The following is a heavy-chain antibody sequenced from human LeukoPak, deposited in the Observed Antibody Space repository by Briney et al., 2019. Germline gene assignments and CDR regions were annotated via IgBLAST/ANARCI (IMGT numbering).Heavy chain of an antibody. Sequence: ASVKVSCKASGYTFTSYDINWVRQAPGQGLEWMGRINPNSGGTNYAQKFQGRVTMTRDTSISTAYKELSRLRSDDTAVYYCASLARENDAFDIWGQGTMVTVSS. J-gene: IGHJ3*02. CDR2: INPNSGGT. V-gene: IGHV1-2*06. CDR3: ASLARENDAFDI. D-gene: IGHD1-26*01. CDR1: GYTFTSYD.